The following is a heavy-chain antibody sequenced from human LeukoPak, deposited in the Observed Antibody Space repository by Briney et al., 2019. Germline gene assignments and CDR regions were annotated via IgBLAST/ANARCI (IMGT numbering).Heavy chain of an antibody. J-gene: IGHJ5*02. CDR1: GYTFTSYG. V-gene: IGHV1-8*02. CDR3: ARGMWFGELSPDWFDP. Sequence: VKVSCKASGYTFTSYGISWVRQATGQGLEWMGWMNPNSGNTGYAQKFQGRVTMTRNTSISTAYMELSSLRSEDTAVYYCARGMWFGELSPDWFDPWGQGTLVTVSS. D-gene: IGHD3-10*01. CDR2: MNPNSGNT.